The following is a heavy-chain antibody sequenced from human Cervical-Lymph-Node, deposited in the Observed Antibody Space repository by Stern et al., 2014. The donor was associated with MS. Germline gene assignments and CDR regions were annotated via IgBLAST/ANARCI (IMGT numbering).Heavy chain of an antibody. CDR3: ARHHGHSPTPFDS. CDR1: RDSFTHSW. J-gene: IGHJ4*02. D-gene: IGHD5-24*01. Sequence: EVQLVQSGSEVKKPGESLKISCKASRDSFTHSWIGWVRQMPGKGLELMGIIFPADSDTKYSASFEGQVTFSVYRSTSTAYHQWSSLKAPDTAIYYCARHHGHSPTPFDSWGQGTRVTVSS. V-gene: IGHV5-51*01. CDR2: IFPADSDT.